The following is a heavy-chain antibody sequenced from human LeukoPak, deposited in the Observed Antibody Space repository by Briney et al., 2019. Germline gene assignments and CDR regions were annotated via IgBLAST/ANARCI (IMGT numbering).Heavy chain of an antibody. V-gene: IGHV3-30*18. CDR3: AKVDSGSYFGSYYFDY. J-gene: IGHJ4*02. CDR1: GFTFSSYG. D-gene: IGHD1-26*01. Sequence: GGSLRLSCAASGFTFSSYGMHWVRQAPGKGLEWVALISNDGSNEHYADSVKGRFTISRDNSKNTLYLRVNSLRAEDTAVYYCAKVDSGSYFGSYYFDYWGQGTLVTVSS. CDR2: ISNDGSNE.